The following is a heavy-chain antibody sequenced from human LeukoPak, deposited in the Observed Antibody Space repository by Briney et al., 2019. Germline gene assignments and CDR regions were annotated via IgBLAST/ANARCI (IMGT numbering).Heavy chain of an antibody. J-gene: IGHJ4*02. Sequence: PGGSLRLSCAASGFTFSSYAMSWVRQAPGKGLEWVSAISGSGGSTYYADSVKGRFTISRDNSKNTLYPQMNSLRAEDTAVYYCAKDLPGAAAGQQGLVDYWGQGTLVTVSS. CDR3: AKDLPGAAAGQQGLVDY. V-gene: IGHV3-23*01. CDR2: ISGSGGST. D-gene: IGHD6-13*01. CDR1: GFTFSSYA.